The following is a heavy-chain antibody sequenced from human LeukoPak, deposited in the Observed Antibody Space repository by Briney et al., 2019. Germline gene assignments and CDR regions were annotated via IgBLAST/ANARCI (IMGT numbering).Heavy chain of an antibody. CDR3: ARGEGYSGHAD. D-gene: IGHD5-12*01. J-gene: IGHJ4*02. CDR2: INQDGREK. Sequence: GGSLKLSCAASGLGFGSFWMSWVRQAPGKGLEWVANINQDGREKDYVDSVKGRFTISRDNAKNSLYLQMNSLRAEDTAVYYCARGEGYSGHADWGQGTLVTVSS. CDR1: GLGFGSFW. V-gene: IGHV3-7*04.